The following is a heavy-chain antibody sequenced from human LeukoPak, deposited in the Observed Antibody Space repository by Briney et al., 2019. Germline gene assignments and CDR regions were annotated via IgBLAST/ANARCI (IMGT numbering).Heavy chain of an antibody. D-gene: IGHD3-3*01. CDR3: ARTYYDFWSGYYDYGMDV. CDR2: IYTSGST. J-gene: IGHJ6*02. Sequence: PSETLSLTCTVSGGSISSYYWSWIRQPAGKGLEWIGRIYTSGSTNYNPSLKSRVTMSVDTSKNQFSLKLSSVTAADTAVYYCARTYYDFWSGYYDYGMDVWGQGTTVTVSS. V-gene: IGHV4-4*07. CDR1: GGSISSYY.